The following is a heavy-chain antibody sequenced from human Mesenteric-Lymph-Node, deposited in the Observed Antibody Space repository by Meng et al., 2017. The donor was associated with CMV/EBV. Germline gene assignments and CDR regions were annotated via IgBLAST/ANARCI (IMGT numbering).Heavy chain of an antibody. D-gene: IGHD4-23*01. J-gene: IGHJ5*02. CDR3: AKGGKWVDP. CDR1: GFTFSNYA. CDR2: IFTDSSRT. Sequence: RLSCAASGFTFSNYAMTWVRQAPGKGLEWVSVIFTDSSRTYYADSVKGRFTISRDDSKNTLYLQMNSLRAEDTAVYYCAKGGKWVDPWGQGTLVTVSS. V-gene: IGHV3-23*03.